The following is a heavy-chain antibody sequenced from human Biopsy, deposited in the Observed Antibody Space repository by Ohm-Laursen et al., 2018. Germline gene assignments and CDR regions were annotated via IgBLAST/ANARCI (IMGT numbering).Heavy chain of an antibody. CDR1: GYPFSNYY. Sequence: ATVKISCKASGYPFSNYYLFWVRQAPGQGLEWMGRINPNSGDTVFARNFQGRVTMTRDTAISTVYMDLRNLRPDDTAVYFCARMEQPHDYWGQGTLVTVSS. V-gene: IGHV1-2*06. D-gene: IGHD6-13*01. J-gene: IGHJ4*02. CDR3: ARMEQPHDY. CDR2: INPNSGDT.